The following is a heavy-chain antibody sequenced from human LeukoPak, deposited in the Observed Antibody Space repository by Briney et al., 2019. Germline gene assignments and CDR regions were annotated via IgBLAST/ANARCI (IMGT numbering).Heavy chain of an antibody. J-gene: IGHJ3*01. CDR3: ARVRTKDAFDV. D-gene: IGHD2-8*01. CDR2: INPNSGGT. V-gene: IGHV1-2*02. CDR1: GYTFTDYY. Sequence: ASVKVSCKASGYTFTDYYMHWVRQAPGQGLEWMAWINPNSGGTNYAQKFQGRVTMTRDTSISTAYMEPSRLRSDDTAVYYCARVRTKDAFDVWGQGTMVTVSS.